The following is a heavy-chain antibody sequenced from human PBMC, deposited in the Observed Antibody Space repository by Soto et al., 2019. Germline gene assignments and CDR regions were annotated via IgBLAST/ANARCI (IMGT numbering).Heavy chain of an antibody. Sequence: PSETLSLTCAVSGGSICIGGYSWNWIRHPPGKGLEWIGYIYQSGSTHYNPSLKGRVTISVDRSKNQFSLKLSSVTAADTAVYYCARDQREGNWFDPWGHGTLVTVSS. CDR3: ARDQREGNWFDP. V-gene: IGHV4-30-2*01. J-gene: IGHJ5*02. CDR1: GGSICIGGYS. CDR2: IYQSGST.